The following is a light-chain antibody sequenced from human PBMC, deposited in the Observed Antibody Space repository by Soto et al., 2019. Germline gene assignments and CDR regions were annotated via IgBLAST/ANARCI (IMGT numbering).Light chain of an antibody. CDR3: SSFAPSYRVI. CDR1: SSDIGSYNA. CDR2: DVF. Sequence: QSAPTQPRSVSGSPGHSVTISCFGTSSDIGSYNAVSWYQQHPGKAPKLIIFDVFERPSGVPDRFSGSKSGNSASLTISGLQAEDESDYYCSSFAPSYRVIFGGGTKVTVL. V-gene: IGLV2-11*01. J-gene: IGLJ2*01.